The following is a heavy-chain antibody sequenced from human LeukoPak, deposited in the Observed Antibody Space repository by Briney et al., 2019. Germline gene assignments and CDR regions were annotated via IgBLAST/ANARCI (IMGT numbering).Heavy chain of an antibody. CDR1: GFTFSSYA. J-gene: IGHJ4*02. V-gene: IGHV3-30*04. D-gene: IGHD4-17*01. CDR3: ARGLSVTPLNGLDY. Sequence: PGGSLRLSCAASGFTFSSYAMHWVRQAPGKGLEWVAVISYDGSNKYYADSVKGRFTISRDNSKNTLYLQMNSLRAEDTAVYYCARGLSVTPLNGLDYWGQGTLVTVSS. CDR2: ISYDGSNK.